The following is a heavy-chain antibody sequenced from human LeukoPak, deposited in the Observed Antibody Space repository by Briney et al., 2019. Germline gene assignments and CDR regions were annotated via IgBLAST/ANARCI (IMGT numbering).Heavy chain of an antibody. V-gene: IGHV4-59*01. CDR2: IYYSGST. J-gene: IGHJ4*02. Sequence: PSETLSLTCTVSGGSISSYYWSWIRQPRGKGLEWIGYIYYSGSTNYNPSLKSRVTISVDTSKNQFSLKLSSVTAAYTAVYYCARFIAAAGFDYWGQGTLVTVSS. CDR3: ARFIAAAGFDY. CDR1: GGSISSYY. D-gene: IGHD6-13*01.